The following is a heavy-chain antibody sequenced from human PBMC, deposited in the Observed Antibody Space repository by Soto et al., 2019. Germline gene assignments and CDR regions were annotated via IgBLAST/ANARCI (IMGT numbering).Heavy chain of an antibody. D-gene: IGHD2-15*01. Sequence: GESLKISCKGSGYSFTSYWIGWVRQMPGKGLEWMGIIYPGDSDTRYSPSFQGQVTISADKSISTAYLQWSSLKASDTAMYYCARHVSYCSGGSCQKSPYNWFDPWGQGTLVTVSS. CDR3: ARHVSYCSGGSCQKSPYNWFDP. J-gene: IGHJ5*02. CDR2: IYPGDSDT. V-gene: IGHV5-51*01. CDR1: GYSFTSYW.